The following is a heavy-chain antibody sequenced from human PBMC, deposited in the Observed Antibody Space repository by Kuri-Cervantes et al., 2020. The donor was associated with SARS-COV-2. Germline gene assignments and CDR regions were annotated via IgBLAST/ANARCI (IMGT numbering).Heavy chain of an antibody. V-gene: IGHV3-21*04. J-gene: IGHJ6*02. CDR3: AKDTAVGHDPLYYYGMDV. D-gene: IGHD6-13*01. CDR2: ISSSSSYI. Sequence: GGSLRLSCAASGFTFSSYSMNWVRQAPGKGLEWVSSISSSSSYIYYADSVKGRFTISRDNSKNTLYLQMNALRAEDTAIYYCAKDTAVGHDPLYYYGMDVWGRGTTVTVSS. CDR1: GFTFSSYS.